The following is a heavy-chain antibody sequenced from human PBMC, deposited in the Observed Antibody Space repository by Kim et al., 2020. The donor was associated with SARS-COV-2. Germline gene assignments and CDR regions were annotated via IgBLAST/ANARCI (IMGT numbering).Heavy chain of an antibody. CDR2: IRSKAYGGTT. J-gene: IGHJ5*02. CDR3: TRDPGAICNGDCYSRWFDP. V-gene: IGHV3-49*03. D-gene: IGHD2-21*02. Sequence: GGSLRLSCTTSGFTFGDYAMSWFRQAPGKGLEWVSFIRSKAYGGTTEYAASVKGRFTISRDDSKSIVYLQMNSLKIEDTAVYYCTRDPGAICNGDCYSRWFDPWGQGSLVTVSS. CDR1: GFTFGDYA.